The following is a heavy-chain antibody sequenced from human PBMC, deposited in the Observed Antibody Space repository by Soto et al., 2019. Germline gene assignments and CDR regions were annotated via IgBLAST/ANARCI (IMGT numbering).Heavy chain of an antibody. CDR3: AQGSVETVDSSGHYEY. J-gene: IGHJ4*02. CDR1: GGSFSGYY. D-gene: IGHD3-22*01. V-gene: IGHV4-34*01. Sequence: SETLSLTCAVYGGSFSGYYWSWIRQPPGKGLEWIGEINHSGGTNYNPSLKSPVTISVDTSKSQFSLKLTSVTAADTAVYYCAQGSVETVDSSGHYEYWGQGTPVTVSS. CDR2: INHSGGT.